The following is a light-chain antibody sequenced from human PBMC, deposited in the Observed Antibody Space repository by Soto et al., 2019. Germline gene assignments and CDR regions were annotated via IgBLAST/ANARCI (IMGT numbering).Light chain of an antibody. Sequence: EIVLTQSPGTLSLSPGERATLSCRASQSVISSYLAWYQQRPGQAPRLLIYGASSRATGIPDRFSGSGFGTDFSLTISRLEPEDFAVYHCQQYGRSPPTFGQGTKVEIK. CDR1: QSVISSY. CDR3: QQYGRSPPT. J-gene: IGKJ1*01. V-gene: IGKV3-20*01. CDR2: GAS.